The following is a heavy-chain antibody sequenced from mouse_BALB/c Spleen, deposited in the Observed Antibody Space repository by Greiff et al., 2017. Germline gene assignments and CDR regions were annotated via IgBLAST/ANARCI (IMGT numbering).Heavy chain of an antibody. Sequence: EVHLVESGGGLVQPGGSLRLSCATSGFSFTDYYMSWVRQPPGKALEWLGFIRNKANGYTTEYSASVKGRFTISRDNSQSILYLQMNTLRAEDSATYYCARIYDYGGFAYWGQGTLVTVSA. CDR3: ARIYDYGGFAY. D-gene: IGHD2-4*01. J-gene: IGHJ3*01. V-gene: IGHV7-3*02. CDR2: IRNKANGYTT. CDR1: GFSFTDYY.